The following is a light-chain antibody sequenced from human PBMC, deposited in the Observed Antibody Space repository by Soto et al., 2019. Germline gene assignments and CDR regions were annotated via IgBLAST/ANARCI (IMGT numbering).Light chain of an antibody. CDR2: GGS. J-gene: IGKJ2*03. CDR1: QSVTSTY. CDR3: HCHQFDSSRVYS. Sequence: EIVLTQSPVTLSLSPGERATLSCTASQSVTSTYLAWYQQKPGQSPRLIIYGGSTRDSDFPDSFSGGGAVTDFTLIISRVEPDDSAVYYCHCHQFDSSRVYSFGQGTKLEI. V-gene: IGKV3-20*01.